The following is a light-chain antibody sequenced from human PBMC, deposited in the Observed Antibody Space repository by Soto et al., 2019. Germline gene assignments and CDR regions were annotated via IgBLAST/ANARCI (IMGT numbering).Light chain of an antibody. V-gene: IGKV1-39*01. CDR1: QTISIF. J-gene: IGKJ4*01. CDR2: TAS. Sequence: DIQMTQSPSSLSASVGDRVTITCRASQTISIFLTWYQHKPGKPPTLLIYTASSLQSGVPSRFSGSGSGTDFTLTISSLQPEDFATYYCQQSYKTPLTFSGGTKVDIK. CDR3: QQSYKTPLT.